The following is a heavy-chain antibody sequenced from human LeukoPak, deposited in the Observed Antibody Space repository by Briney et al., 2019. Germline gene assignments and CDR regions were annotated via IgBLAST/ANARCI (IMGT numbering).Heavy chain of an antibody. V-gene: IGHV4-39*07. CDR2: IYYSGST. J-gene: IGHJ6*03. CDR1: GGSISSSSYY. D-gene: IGHD1-1*01. Sequence: SETLSLTCTVSGGSISSSSYYWGWIRQPPGKGLEWIGSIYYSGSTYYNPSLKSRVTISVDTSKNQFSLKLSSVTAADTAVYYCARGGGTTLVYYYYMDVWGKGTTVTVSS. CDR3: ARGGGTTLVYYYYMDV.